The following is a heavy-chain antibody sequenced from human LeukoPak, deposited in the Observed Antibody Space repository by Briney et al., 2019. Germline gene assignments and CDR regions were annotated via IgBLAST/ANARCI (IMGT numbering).Heavy chain of an antibody. V-gene: IGHV4-59*01. D-gene: IGHD1-14*01. CDR2: IYFSGST. Sequence: SETLSLTCTVSGGSISSYYWSWIRQPPGRGLECIGYIYFSGSTNYNPSLKSQVTISVDTSKNQFSLKLSSVTAADTAVYYCARDKNHDGPLGYWGQGTLVTVSS. J-gene: IGHJ4*02. CDR3: ARDKNHDGPLGY. CDR1: GGSISSYY.